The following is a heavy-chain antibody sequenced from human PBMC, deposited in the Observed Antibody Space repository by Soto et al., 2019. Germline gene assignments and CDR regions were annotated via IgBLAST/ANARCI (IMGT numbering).Heavy chain of an antibody. CDR3: AKGVSVYYYYMDV. D-gene: IGHD2-8*01. CDR2: ISGSGGST. Sequence: EVQLLESGGGLVQPGGSLRLSCAASGFTFSSYAMSWVRQAPGKGLEWVSAISGSGGSTYYADSVKGRFTISRDNSKNTLYLQMNSPRAEDTAVYYCAKGVSVYYYYMDVWGKGTTVTVSS. V-gene: IGHV3-23*01. J-gene: IGHJ6*03. CDR1: GFTFSSYA.